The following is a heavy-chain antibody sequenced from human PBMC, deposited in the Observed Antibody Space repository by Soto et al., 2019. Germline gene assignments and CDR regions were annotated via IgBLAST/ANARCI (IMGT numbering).Heavy chain of an antibody. V-gene: IGHV1-2*04. CDR3: ARSSAGSGSYDY. D-gene: IGHD3-10*01. CDR1: GYTFTGYY. Sequence: ASVKVSCKASGYTFTGYYMHWVRQAPGQGLEWMGWINPNSGGTNYARKFQGWVTMTRETSISTAYMELSRLRSDDTAVYYCARSSAGSGSYDYWGQGTLVTVSS. CDR2: INPNSGGT. J-gene: IGHJ4*02.